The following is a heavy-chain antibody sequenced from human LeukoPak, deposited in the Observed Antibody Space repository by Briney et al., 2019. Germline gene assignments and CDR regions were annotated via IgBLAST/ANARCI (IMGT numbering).Heavy chain of an antibody. CDR1: GFTFSSYA. V-gene: IGHV3-23*01. J-gene: IGHJ4*02. CDR2: ISSSGGTT. D-gene: IGHD1-26*01. CDR3: AKEDPGATFDY. Sequence: PGGSLRLSCAASGFTFSSYAMNRVRQAPGKGLEWVSGISSSGGTTYYADSVKGRFTISRDNSKNTLYLQMNSLRGEDTAVYYCAKEDPGATFDYWGQGTLVTVSS.